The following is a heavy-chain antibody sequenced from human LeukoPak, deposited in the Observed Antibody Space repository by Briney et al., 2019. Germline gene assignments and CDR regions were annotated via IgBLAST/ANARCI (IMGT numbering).Heavy chain of an antibody. CDR2: ISYDGSNK. J-gene: IGHJ3*02. CDR3: ARDRAVGATANPGAFDI. D-gene: IGHD1-26*01. CDR1: GFTFSSYA. Sequence: GGSLRLSCAASGFTFSSYAMHWVRQAPGKGLEWVAVISYDGSNKYYADSVKGRFTISRDNSKNTLYLQMNSLRAEDTAVYYCARDRAVGATANPGAFDIRGQGTMVTVSS. V-gene: IGHV3-30*04.